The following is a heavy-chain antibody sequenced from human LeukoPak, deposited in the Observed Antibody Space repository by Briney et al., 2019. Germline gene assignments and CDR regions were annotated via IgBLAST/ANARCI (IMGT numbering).Heavy chain of an antibody. V-gene: IGHV1-18*01. D-gene: IGHD6-19*01. CDR2: ISAYNGNT. J-gene: IGHJ4*02. CDR1: GYAFTSYG. CDR3: ASSGSQWLRREFDY. Sequence: ASVKVSCKASGYAFTSYGISWVRQAPGQGLEWMGWISAYNGNTNYAQKLQGRVTMTTDTSTSTAYMELRSLRSDDTAVYYCASSGSQWLRREFDYWGQGTLVTVSS.